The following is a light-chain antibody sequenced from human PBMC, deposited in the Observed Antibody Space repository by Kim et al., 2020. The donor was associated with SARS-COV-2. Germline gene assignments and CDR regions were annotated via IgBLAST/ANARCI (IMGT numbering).Light chain of an antibody. CDR3: QSSDSNSVV. V-gene: IGLV3-25*03. CDR1: ALPKEN. J-gene: IGLJ2*01. Sequence: VSPGQTARSTCSGDALPKENAFWYQQRAGQAPMMIIYKDTERPSGIPARFSGSSSGETATLTISGVQAEDEADYYCQSSDSNSVVFGGGTQLTVL. CDR2: KDT.